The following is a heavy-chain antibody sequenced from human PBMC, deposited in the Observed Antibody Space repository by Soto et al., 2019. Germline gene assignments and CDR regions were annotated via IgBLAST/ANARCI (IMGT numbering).Heavy chain of an antibody. J-gene: IGHJ6*02. CDR3: AKFWKYGLSGMDV. CDR2: ISGSGGTT. V-gene: IGHV3-23*01. D-gene: IGHD3-3*01. Sequence: GGSLRLSCAAAGFTFTHYAMSWVRQAPGKGLEWVSAISGSGGTTYYADSVKGRFTISRDNSKNTLSLQMNTLRGEDTAVYYCAKFWKYGLSGMDVWGQGTTVTV. CDR1: GFTFTHYA.